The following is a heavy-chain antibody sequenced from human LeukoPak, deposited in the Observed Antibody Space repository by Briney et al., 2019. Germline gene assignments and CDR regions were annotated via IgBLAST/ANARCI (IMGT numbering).Heavy chain of an antibody. D-gene: IGHD2-21*02. V-gene: IGHV4-39*02. CDR2: VSYSGSS. CDR3: ARDSPYCGGDCYSDY. CDR1: GGSVSSSNHF. J-gene: IGHJ4*02. Sequence: SETLSLTCTVSGGSVSSSNHFWGWIRQPPGKGLEWIGSVSYSGSSYYNPSPKSRVTISIDTSNNQFSLRLTSVTAADSGVYYCARDSPYCGGDCYSDYWGQGTLVTVSS.